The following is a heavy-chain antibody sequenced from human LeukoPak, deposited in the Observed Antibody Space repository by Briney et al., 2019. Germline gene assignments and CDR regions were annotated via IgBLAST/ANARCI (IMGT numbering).Heavy chain of an antibody. D-gene: IGHD3-22*01. V-gene: IGHV3-23*01. CDR3: AKRSQGSSGYFDY. CDR2: ITGSGAST. CDR1: GFTFNTYS. Sequence: TGGSLRLSCAASGFTFNTYSMTWVRQPPGKGLDWVSAITGSGASTDYADSVQGRFTISRDNSKNTLYLQMNSLRAEDTAVYYCAKRSQGSSGYFDYWGQGALVTVSS. J-gene: IGHJ4*02.